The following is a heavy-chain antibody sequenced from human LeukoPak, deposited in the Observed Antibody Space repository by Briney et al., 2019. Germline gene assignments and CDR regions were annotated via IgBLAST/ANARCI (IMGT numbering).Heavy chain of an antibody. J-gene: IGHJ6*02. D-gene: IGHD3-16*01. CDR2: IAPIFGPT. CDR1: GGTFSTYA. V-gene: IGHV1-69*13. CDR3: ARITIRGIYYQYYAMDV. Sequence: SVTVSCKASGGTFSTYAISDVRQAPGQGIKWMGGIAPIFGPTIYRQKCQGRVRNTAEESPSTAYMELSSLRSEDTAVYYCARITIRGIYYQYYAMDVWGQGTTVTVSS.